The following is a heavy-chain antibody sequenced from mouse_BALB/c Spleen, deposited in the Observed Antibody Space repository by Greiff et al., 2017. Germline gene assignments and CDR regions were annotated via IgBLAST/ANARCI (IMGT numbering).Heavy chain of an antibody. Sequence: QVQLKESGAELVRPGSSVKISCKASGYAFSSYWMNWVKQRPGQGLEWIGQIYPGDGDTNYNGKFKGKATLTADKSSSTAYMQLSSLTSEDSAVYFCARWGYYRYDDGRPFDYWGQGTTLTVSS. CDR2: IYPGDGDT. CDR1: GYAFSSYW. CDR3: ARWGYYRYDDGRPFDY. V-gene: IGHV1-80*01. J-gene: IGHJ2*01. D-gene: IGHD2-14*01.